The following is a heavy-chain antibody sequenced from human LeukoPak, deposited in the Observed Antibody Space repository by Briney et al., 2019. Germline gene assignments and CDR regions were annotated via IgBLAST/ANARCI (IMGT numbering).Heavy chain of an antibody. D-gene: IGHD2-21*02. J-gene: IGHJ4*02. CDR1: GFTFSSYS. CDR2: ISSSGSTI. Sequence: GGSLRLSCAASGFTFSSYSMNWVRQAPGKGLEWVSYISSSGSTIYYADSVKGRFTISRDNAKNSLYLQMNSLRAEDTAVYYCARDPTPLAYCGGDCYSGFDYWGQGTLVTVSS. V-gene: IGHV3-48*04. CDR3: ARDPTPLAYCGGDCYSGFDY.